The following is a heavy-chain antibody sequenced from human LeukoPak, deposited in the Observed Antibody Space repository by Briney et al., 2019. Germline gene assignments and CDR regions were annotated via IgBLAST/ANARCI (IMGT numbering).Heavy chain of an antibody. Sequence: GRSLRLSCAASGFTFSTYGMHWVRQAPGKGLEWVAVISYDGSNKYYADSVKGRLTISRDNSKNTLYLQMNSLRAEDTAVYYCAKGNSGYYTFFDSWGQGTLVTVSS. CDR1: GFTFSTYG. D-gene: IGHD3-22*01. CDR2: ISYDGSNK. J-gene: IGHJ4*02. CDR3: AKGNSGYYTFFDS. V-gene: IGHV3-30*18.